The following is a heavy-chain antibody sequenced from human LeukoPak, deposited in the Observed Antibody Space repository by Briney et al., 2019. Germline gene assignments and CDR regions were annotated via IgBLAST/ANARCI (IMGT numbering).Heavy chain of an antibody. CDR2: IYYSGST. CDR1: GGSISSYY. D-gene: IGHD3-22*01. CDR3: ARVGEDYDSSGYYSNWFDP. Sequence: SETLSLTCTVSGGSISSYYWSWIRQPPGKGLEWIGYIYYSGSTNYNPSLKSRVTISVDTSKNQFSLKLSSVTAADTAVYYCARVGEDYDSSGYYSNWFDPWGQGTLVTVSS. J-gene: IGHJ5*02. V-gene: IGHV4-59*08.